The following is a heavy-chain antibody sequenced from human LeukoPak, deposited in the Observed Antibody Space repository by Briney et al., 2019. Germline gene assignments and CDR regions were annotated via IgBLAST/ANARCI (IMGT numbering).Heavy chain of an antibody. V-gene: IGHV3-48*03. CDR1: GFTFTNYA. D-gene: IGHD3-3*01. J-gene: IGHJ4*02. CDR2: ISRGGSPI. CDR3: TRVSWRGEIY. Sequence: GGSLRLSCAASGFTFTNYAMSWVRQAPGKGLEWVSSISRGGSPIYYADSVKGRFTTSRDNAKKSLFLQMNSLRAEDTAVYYCTRVSWRGEIYWGQGTLVSVSS.